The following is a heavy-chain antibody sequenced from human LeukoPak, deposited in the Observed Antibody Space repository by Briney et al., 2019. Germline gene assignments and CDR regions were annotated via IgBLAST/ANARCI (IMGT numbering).Heavy chain of an antibody. CDR1: GGSISRSSYH. CDR3: ARYRTTAVSSTGWSDY. Sequence: SETLSLTCTVSGGSISRSSYHWGWIRQPPGKGLEWIGNINYSGSTYYNPSLKSRVTISVDTSKNQFSLKLTSVTAADTALYYCARYRTTAVSSTGWSDYWGQGTLVTVSS. J-gene: IGHJ4*02. D-gene: IGHD2-2*01. V-gene: IGHV4-39*01. CDR2: INYSGST.